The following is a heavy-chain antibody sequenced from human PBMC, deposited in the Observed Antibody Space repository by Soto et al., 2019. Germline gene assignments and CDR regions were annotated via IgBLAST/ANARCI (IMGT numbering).Heavy chain of an antibody. Sequence: PSETLSLTCAVYGGSFSGYYWSWIRQPPGKGLEWIGEINHSGSTNYNLSLKSRVTISVDTSKNQFSLKLSSVTAADTAVYYCARAGRTDYAGYSSSRRYFGYWGQGTLVTVSS. D-gene: IGHD6-13*01. CDR2: INHSGST. CDR1: GGSFSGYY. J-gene: IGHJ4*02. CDR3: ARAGRTDYAGYSSSRRYFGY. V-gene: IGHV4-34*01.